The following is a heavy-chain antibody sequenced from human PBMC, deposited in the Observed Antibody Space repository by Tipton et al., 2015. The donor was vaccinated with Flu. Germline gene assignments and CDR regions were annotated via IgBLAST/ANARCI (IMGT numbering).Heavy chain of an antibody. V-gene: IGHV4-34*01. CDR3: ARGRGVNCSSTSCYYYYMDV. Sequence: TLSLTCAVYGGSSSGYYWSWIRQPPGKGLEWIGEINHSGSTNYNPSLKSRVTISVDTSKNQFSLKLSSVTAADTAVYYCARGRGVNCSSTSCYYYYMDVWGKGTTVTVSS. J-gene: IGHJ6*03. CDR2: INHSGST. D-gene: IGHD2-2*01. CDR1: GGSSSGYY.